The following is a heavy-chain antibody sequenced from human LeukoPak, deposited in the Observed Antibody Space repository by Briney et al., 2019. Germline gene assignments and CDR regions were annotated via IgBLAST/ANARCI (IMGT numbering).Heavy chain of an antibody. V-gene: IGHV4-4*07. CDR3: AREATYFYDSKADFDI. CDR2: IYTSGST. D-gene: IGHD3-22*01. Sequence: SETLSLTCTVSGGSISSYYWSWIRQPAGKGLEWIGRIYTSGSTNYNPSLKSRVTVSVDASKNQFSLKLNSVTAADTAVYYCAREATYFYDSKADFDIWGQGTMVTVSS. CDR1: GGSISSYY. J-gene: IGHJ3*02.